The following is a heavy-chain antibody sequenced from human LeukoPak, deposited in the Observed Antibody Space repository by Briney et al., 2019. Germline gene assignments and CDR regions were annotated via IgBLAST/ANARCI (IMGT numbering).Heavy chain of an antibody. CDR2: ISYDGSNK. CDR1: GFTFSSYA. J-gene: IGHJ4*02. V-gene: IGHV3-30-3*01. Sequence: PGRSLRLSCAASGFTFSSYAMHWVRQAPGKGLERVAVISYDGSNKYYADSVKGRFTISRDNSKNTLYLQMDSLRAEDTAVYYCARDRTPPRIAVAGTIDYWGQGTLVTVSS. CDR3: ARDRTPPRIAVAGTIDY. D-gene: IGHD6-19*01.